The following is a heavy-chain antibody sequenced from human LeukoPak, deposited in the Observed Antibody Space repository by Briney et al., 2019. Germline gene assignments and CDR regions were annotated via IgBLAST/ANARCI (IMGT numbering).Heavy chain of an antibody. D-gene: IGHD3-9*01. Sequence: ASVKLSCKASGYTFTSYDIHWVRQAPGQGLEWMGIINPSGGSTSDAQKFQGRGTITRNTSISTASMELRSLRSEDTGVYYCARGPGESVGIDVLRYFDWSNYDYYYYYMDVWGKGTTVTVSS. CDR1: GYTFTSYD. V-gene: IGHV1-46*01. CDR3: ARGPGESVGIDVLRYFDWSNYDYYYYYMDV. CDR2: INPSGGST. J-gene: IGHJ6*03.